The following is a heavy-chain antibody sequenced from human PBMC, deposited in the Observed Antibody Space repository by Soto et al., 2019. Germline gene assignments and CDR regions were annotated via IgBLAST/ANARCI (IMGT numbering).Heavy chain of an antibody. D-gene: IGHD2-15*01. J-gene: IGHJ3*02. V-gene: IGHV3-21*01. CDR3: ARDQRYCSGGTCYSGHALDI. CDR2: ISSSNGYI. CDR1: GFTFSSYS. Sequence: GGSLRLSCAASGFTFSSYSMNWVRQAPGKGLEWVSFISSSNGYIYYADSVKGRFTISRDNAKNSLYLQMNSLRAEDTAVYYCARDQRYCSGGTCYSGHALDIWGQGTMVTVSS.